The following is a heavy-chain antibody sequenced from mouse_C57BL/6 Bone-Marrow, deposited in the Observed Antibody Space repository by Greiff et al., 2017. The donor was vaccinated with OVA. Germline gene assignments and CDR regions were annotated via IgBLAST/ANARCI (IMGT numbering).Heavy chain of an antibody. CDR1: GYTFTDYY. V-gene: IGHV1-26*01. CDR3: ARGYPTWFAY. D-gene: IGHD2-2*01. J-gene: IGHJ3*01. CDR2: INPNNGGT. Sequence: EVQLQQSGPELVKPGASVKISCKASGYTFTDYYMNWVKQSHGQSLEWIGDINPNNGGTSYNQKFKGKATLTADKSSSTAYMELRSLTSEDSAVYYCARGYPTWFAYWGQGTLVTVSA.